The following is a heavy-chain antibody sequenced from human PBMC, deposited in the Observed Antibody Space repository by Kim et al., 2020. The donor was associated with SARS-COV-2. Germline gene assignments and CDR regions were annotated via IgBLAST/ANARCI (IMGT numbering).Heavy chain of an antibody. CDR2: ISVYNGNT. Sequence: VSVKVSCKASGYTFTSYGISWVRQAPGQGLEWMGWISVYNGNTNYAQRLQGRVTMTTDTSTSTAYMELRSLISDDTAVYYCARDSKAYYDILSGYSDYSYGMDVWGQGTTVTVSS. CDR1: GYTFTSYG. J-gene: IGHJ6*02. CDR3: ARDSKAYYDILSGYSDYSYGMDV. V-gene: IGHV1-18*01. D-gene: IGHD3-9*01.